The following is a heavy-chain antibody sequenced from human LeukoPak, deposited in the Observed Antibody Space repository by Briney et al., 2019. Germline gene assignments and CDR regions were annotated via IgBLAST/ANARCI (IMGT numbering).Heavy chain of an antibody. V-gene: IGHV1-2*02. CDR1: GITFSGYY. D-gene: IGHD5-18*01. Sequence: ASVKVSCKASGITFSGYYIHWVRQAPGQGLEWMGWIKHNSGGTNYAQKFQGRVTMTRDTSISTVYMELSRLRSDDTAMYYCARSGYIYGNDYWGQGTLVTVSS. CDR2: IKHNSGGT. CDR3: ARSGYIYGNDY. J-gene: IGHJ4*02.